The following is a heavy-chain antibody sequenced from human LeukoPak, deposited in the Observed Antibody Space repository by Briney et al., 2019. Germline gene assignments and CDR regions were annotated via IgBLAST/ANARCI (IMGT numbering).Heavy chain of an antibody. D-gene: IGHD5-24*01. Sequence: SGTLSLTCLVSAGSLSTYYWGWIRQPQGKGLEWIGHISYSGTTNSNPSLRSRLTISVDTSKNQFSLILSSVTAADTAVYYCARRGGYKQFDFWGQGILVTVSS. CDR1: AGSLSTYY. J-gene: IGHJ4*02. V-gene: IGHV4-59*08. CDR2: ISYSGTT. CDR3: ARRGGYKQFDF.